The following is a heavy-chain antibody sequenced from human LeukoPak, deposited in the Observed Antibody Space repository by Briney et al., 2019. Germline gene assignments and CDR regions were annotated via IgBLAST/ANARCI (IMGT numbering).Heavy chain of an antibody. D-gene: IGHD1-20*01. V-gene: IGHV4-39*07. CDR2: IYYSGST. CDR3: ARGVITGTTYYFDY. CDR1: GGSISSSSYY. J-gene: IGHJ4*02. Sequence: SETLSLTCTVSGGSISSSSYYWGWIRQPPGKGLEWIGSIYYSGSTCYNLSLKSRVTISVDTSKNQFSLKLSSVTAADTAMYYCARGVITGTTYYFDYWGQGTLVTVSS.